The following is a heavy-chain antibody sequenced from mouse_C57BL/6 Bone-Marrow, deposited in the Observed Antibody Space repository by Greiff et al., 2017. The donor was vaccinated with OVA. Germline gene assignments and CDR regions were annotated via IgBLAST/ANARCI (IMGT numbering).Heavy chain of an antibody. Sequence: VQLQQSGAELAKPGASVKLSCKASGYTFTEYTIHWVKQRSGQGLEWIGWFYPGSGSIKYNEKFKDKATLTADKSSSTVYMELSRLTSEDSAVYFCARHEDPTDGSSYDYFDYWGQGTTLTVPS. CDR1: GYTFTEYT. V-gene: IGHV1-62-2*01. D-gene: IGHD1-1*01. CDR3: ARHEDPTDGSSYDYFDY. CDR2: FYPGSGSI. J-gene: IGHJ2*01.